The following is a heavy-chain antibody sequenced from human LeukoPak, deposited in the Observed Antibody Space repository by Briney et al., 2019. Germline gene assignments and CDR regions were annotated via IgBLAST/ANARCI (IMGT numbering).Heavy chain of an antibody. CDR3: ARDVGTTGWHTFVY. CDR2: SCYRSQWYH. V-gene: IGHV6-1*01. Sequence: SQTVSLTCVVCGDRVSRKNGAGKWIRQSRSRGLEWLGSSCYRSQWYHDYAESMEGRMTISQDTSKNQYSLHLNSVTPDDTAVYYCARDVGTTGWHTFVYWGQATLVTVSS. J-gene: IGHJ4*02. D-gene: IGHD6-19*01. CDR1: GDRVSRKNGA.